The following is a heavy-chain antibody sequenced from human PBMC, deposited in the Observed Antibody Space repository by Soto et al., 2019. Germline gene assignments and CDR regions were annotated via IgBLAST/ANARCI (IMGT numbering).Heavy chain of an antibody. V-gene: IGHV3-21*01. J-gene: IGHJ5*02. CDR2: ISSSSSYI. D-gene: IGHD2-2*01. CDR1: GFTFSSYS. CDR3: AREGTRYCSSTSCLNWFDP. Sequence: VGSLRLSCAASGFTFSSYSMNWVRQAPGKGLEWVSSISSSSSYIYYADSVKGRFTISRDNAKNSLYLQMNSLRAEDTAVYYCAREGTRYCSSTSCLNWFDPWGQGTLVTVSS.